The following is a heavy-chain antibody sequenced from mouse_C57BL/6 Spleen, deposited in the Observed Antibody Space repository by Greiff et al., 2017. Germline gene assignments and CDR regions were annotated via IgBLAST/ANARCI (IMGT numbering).Heavy chain of an antibody. Sequence: VQLQESGAELAKPGASVKLSCKASGYTFTSYWLHWVRQRPGQGLEWIGYINPSSGYTKYNEKFKDKATLTADKSTSTAYMQLSSLTYEDSAVYYCASRAYYGNGYDWGQGTTLTVSS. D-gene: IGHD2-10*01. V-gene: IGHV1-7*01. J-gene: IGHJ2*01. CDR1: GYTFTSYW. CDR2: INPSSGYT. CDR3: ASRAYYGNGYD.